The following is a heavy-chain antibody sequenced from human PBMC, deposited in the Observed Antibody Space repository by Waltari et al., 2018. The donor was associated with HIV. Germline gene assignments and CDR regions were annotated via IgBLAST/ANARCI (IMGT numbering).Heavy chain of an antibody. Sequence: EVQLLESGGGLVQPGGSLRLSCAASKFSLSTYAMSWVRQAPGKGLEWGSSISGDGMTTYYADSVKGRLTISRDNSKNTLSLQMSSLRGEDTAVYYCAKGVAYDLLTGFSPLDYWGQGTLVTVSS. CDR3: AKGVAYDLLTGFSPLDY. D-gene: IGHD3-9*01. J-gene: IGHJ4*02. V-gene: IGHV3-23*01. CDR2: ISGDGMTT. CDR1: KFSLSTYA.